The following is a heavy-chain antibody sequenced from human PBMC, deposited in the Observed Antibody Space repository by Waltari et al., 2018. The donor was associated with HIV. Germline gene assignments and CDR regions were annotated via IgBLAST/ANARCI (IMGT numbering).Heavy chain of an antibody. CDR1: GFTFXDYY. CDR3: ARDPGAGGVLGYYYGMDV. V-gene: IGHV3-11*01. J-gene: IGHJ6*02. CDR2: ISSSGSTI. Sequence: CAASGFTFXDYYMSLICQAQGKGLEWVSYISSSGSTIYYADSVKGRFTISRDNAKNSLYLQMNSLRAEDTAVYYCARDPGAGGVLGYYYGMDVWGQGTTVTVSS. D-gene: IGHD3-16*01.